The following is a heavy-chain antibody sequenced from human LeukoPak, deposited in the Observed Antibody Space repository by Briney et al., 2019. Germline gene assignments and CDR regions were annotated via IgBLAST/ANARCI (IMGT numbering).Heavy chain of an antibody. D-gene: IGHD3-3*01. CDR1: GFTFSSYG. Sequence: PGRSLRLSCAASGFTFSSYGMHWVRQAPGKGLEWVAVIWYDGSNKYYADSVKGRFTISRDNSKNTLYLQMNSLRAEDTAVYYCASHYDFWSGYYLYWGQGTLVTVSS. CDR3: ASHYDFWSGYYLY. J-gene: IGHJ4*02. CDR2: IWYDGSNK. V-gene: IGHV3-33*01.